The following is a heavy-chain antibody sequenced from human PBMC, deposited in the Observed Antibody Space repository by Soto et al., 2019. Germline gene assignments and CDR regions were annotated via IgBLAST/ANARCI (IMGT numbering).Heavy chain of an antibody. Sequence: ASVKVSCKASGYTFTSYAMHWVRQAPGQRLEWMGWINAGNGNTEYVDSVRGRFTVSRDNSRNTLFLQMDSLRPDDTAVYYCVRDLRSGNEGTSLYFHYWGQGTRVTSPQ. J-gene: IGHJ4*02. CDR1: GYTFTSYA. CDR3: VRDLRSGNEGTSLYFHY. V-gene: IGHV1-3*01. CDR2: INAGNGNT. D-gene: IGHD5-12*01.